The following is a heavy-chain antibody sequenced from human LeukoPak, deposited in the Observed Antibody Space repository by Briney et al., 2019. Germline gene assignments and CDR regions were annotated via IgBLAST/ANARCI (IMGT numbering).Heavy chain of an antibody. D-gene: IGHD3-22*01. J-gene: IGHJ6*03. CDR2: IYYSGST. V-gene: IGHV4-39*01. CDR1: GGSISSSSYD. Sequence: SETLSLTCTVSGGSISSSSYDWGWIRQPPGKGLEWIGSIYYSGSTYYNPSLKSRVTISVDTSKNQFSLKLSSVTAADTAVYYCARLGYYDSSGYQLGYYYYYYMDVWGKGTTVTVSS. CDR3: ARLGYYDSSGYQLGYYYYYYMDV.